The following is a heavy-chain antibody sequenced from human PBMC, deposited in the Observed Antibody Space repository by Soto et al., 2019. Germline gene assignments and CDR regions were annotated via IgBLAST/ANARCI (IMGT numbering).Heavy chain of an antibody. D-gene: IGHD6-19*01. Sequence: SETLSLTCTVSGGSISSYYWSWIRQPPGKGLEWIGYIYYSGSTNYNPSLKSRVTISVDTSKNQFSLKLSSVTAADTAVYYCARIPQETYSSGDELDYWGQGTLVTVSS. CDR2: IYYSGST. V-gene: IGHV4-59*01. CDR1: GGSISSYY. CDR3: ARIPQETYSSGDELDY. J-gene: IGHJ4*02.